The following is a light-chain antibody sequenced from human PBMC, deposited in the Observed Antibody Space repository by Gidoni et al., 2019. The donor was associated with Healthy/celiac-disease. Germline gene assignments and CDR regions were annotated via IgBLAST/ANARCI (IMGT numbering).Light chain of an antibody. CDR3: AAWDDSLNGPNVV. V-gene: IGLV1-44*01. Sequence: SVLTQPPSPSGPPGQRVTISCSGSSSTIGSNTVNWYQQLPGTAPKLLIYSNNQRPSGVPDRFSGSKSGTSASLAISGLQSEDEADYYCAAWDDSLNGPNVVFGGGTKLTVL. J-gene: IGLJ2*01. CDR2: SNN. CDR1: SSTIGSNT.